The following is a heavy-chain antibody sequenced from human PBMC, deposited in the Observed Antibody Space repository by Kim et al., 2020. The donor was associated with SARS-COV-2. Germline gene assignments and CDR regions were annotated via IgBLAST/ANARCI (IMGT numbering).Heavy chain of an antibody. V-gene: IGHV1-18*01. D-gene: IGHD3-10*01. Sequence: ASVKVSCKASGYTFTSYGISWVRQAPGQGLEWMGWISAYNGNTNYAQKLQGRVTMTTDTSTSTAYMELRSLRSDDTAVYYCARGGYYYGSGGYYGVDYWGQGPLVTVSS. CDR3: ARGGYYYGSGGYYGVDY. CDR2: ISAYNGNT. CDR1: GYTFTSYG. J-gene: IGHJ4*02.